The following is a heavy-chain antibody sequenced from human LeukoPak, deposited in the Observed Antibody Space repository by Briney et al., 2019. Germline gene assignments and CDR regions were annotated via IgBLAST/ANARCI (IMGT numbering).Heavy chain of an antibody. CDR2: IYYSGST. V-gene: IGHV4-39*07. CDR1: GGSISSSSYY. J-gene: IGHJ4*02. D-gene: IGHD6-13*01. CDR3: ARRRVGAAAKFDY. Sequence: SETLSLTCTVSGGSISSSSYYWGWIRQPPGKGLEWIGSIYYSGSTYYNPSLKSRVTISVDTSKNQFSLKLSSVTAADTAVYYCARRRVGAAAKFDYWGQGTLVTVSS.